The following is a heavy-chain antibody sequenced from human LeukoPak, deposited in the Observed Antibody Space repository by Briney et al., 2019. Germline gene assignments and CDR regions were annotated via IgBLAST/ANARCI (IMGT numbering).Heavy chain of an antibody. V-gene: IGHV3-21*01. D-gene: IGHD2-15*01. CDR1: GFTFSSYS. J-gene: IGHJ4*02. CDR3: ARFSGRN. CDR2: FTSRSRSI. Sequence: GGSLRLSCAASGFTFSSYSMTWVRQAPGKGLEWVSSFTSRSRSIYYADSVKGRFTISRDNAKQSLYLQMGSLRAEDTAVYYCARFSGRNWGQGTLVTVSS.